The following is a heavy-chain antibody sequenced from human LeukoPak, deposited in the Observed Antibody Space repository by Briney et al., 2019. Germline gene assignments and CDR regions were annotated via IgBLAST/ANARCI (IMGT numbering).Heavy chain of an antibody. CDR3: ARLHALGAEEFDP. D-gene: IGHD3-16*01. CDR1: GGSISSYY. CDR2: LHYTGST. Sequence: PSETLSLTCTVSGGSISSYYWSWIRQPPGKGLEWIGYLHYTGSTNYNPSLNSRITMSVDTPNNQFSLRLTSVTAADTAVYYCARLHALGAEEFDPWGQGALVTVSS. V-gene: IGHV4-59*12. J-gene: IGHJ5*02.